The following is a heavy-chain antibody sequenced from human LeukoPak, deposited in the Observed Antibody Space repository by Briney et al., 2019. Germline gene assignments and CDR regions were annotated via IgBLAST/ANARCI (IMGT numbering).Heavy chain of an antibody. D-gene: IGHD1-1*01. J-gene: IGHJ4*02. V-gene: IGHV1-69*05. CDR2: IIPIFGTA. CDR1: GGTFSSHA. CDR3: ARGPLNWSDGNYFGY. Sequence: SVKVSCKASGGTFSSHAISWVRQAPGQGLEWMGRIIPIFGTANYAQKFQGRVTITTDESTSTAYMELSSLRSEDTAVYYCARGPLNWSDGNYFGYWGQGTLVTVSS.